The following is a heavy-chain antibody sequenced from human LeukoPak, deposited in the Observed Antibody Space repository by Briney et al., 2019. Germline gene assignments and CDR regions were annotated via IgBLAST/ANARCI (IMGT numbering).Heavy chain of an antibody. Sequence: EASVKVSCKASGYTFTGYYMHWVRQAPGQGLEWMGWINPNSGGTNYAQKFQGWVTMTRDTSISTAYMELSRLRSDDTAVYYCARGSYSSSSGNIDYWGQGTLVTVSS. CDR2: INPNSGGT. J-gene: IGHJ4*02. CDR3: ARGSYSSSSGNIDY. V-gene: IGHV1-2*04. D-gene: IGHD6-6*01. CDR1: GYTFTGYY.